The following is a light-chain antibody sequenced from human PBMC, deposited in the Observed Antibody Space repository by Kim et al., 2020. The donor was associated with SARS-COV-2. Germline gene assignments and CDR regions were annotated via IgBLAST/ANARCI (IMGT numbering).Light chain of an antibody. CDR2: DAS. J-gene: IGKJ4*01. V-gene: IGKV1-13*02. CDR3: QQYKSYPLT. CDR1: QDINGW. Sequence: ASVGARVIITCRVSQDINGWLAWYQQQPGKPPKVLISDASSLQGGVPSRISGSGSETEFTLTISCLQPEDFATYYCQQYKSYPLTFGGRTKVDIK.